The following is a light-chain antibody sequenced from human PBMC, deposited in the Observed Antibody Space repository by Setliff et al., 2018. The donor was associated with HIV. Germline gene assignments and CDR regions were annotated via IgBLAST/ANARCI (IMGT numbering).Light chain of an antibody. CDR2: STN. CDR1: SGSVSTSNY. V-gene: IGLV8-61*01. Sequence: QTVVTQEPAFSVSPGGTVTLTCGLTSGSVSTSNYPSWYQQTPGQAPRTLIYSTNIRSSGVSDRFSGSIVGNKAALTIAGAQADDESDYFCLLYLSSGIYVFGTGTKVTVL. J-gene: IGLJ1*01. CDR3: LLYLSSGIYV.